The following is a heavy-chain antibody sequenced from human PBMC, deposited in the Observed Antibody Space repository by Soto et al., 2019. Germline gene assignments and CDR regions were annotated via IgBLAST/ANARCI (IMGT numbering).Heavy chain of an antibody. Sequence: EVQLVESGGTSIQPGGSLRLSCAASGFSFSTSWMHWVRQGPGKGLVWVARISGDGRSTAHADSVAGRFTISRDNAKNTLYLQMNRLRVEDTAVYHCAREFCSGGVCSRAFDIWGQGTMVTVSS. CDR2: ISGDGRST. J-gene: IGHJ3*02. V-gene: IGHV3-74*01. CDR3: AREFCSGGVCSRAFDI. CDR1: GFSFSTSW. D-gene: IGHD2-15*01.